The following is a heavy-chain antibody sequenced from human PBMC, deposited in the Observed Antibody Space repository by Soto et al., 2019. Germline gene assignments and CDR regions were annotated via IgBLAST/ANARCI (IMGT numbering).Heavy chain of an antibody. Sequence: PSETLSLTCTVSGGSVSSGSYYWTWIRQPPGKGLEWIGHIYYSGSTNYNPSLKSRVTISLDTSKNQFSLKLSSVTAADTAVYYFTRGRRPITAAAYYYSDYWGQGTRVTVSS. D-gene: IGHD6-13*01. CDR3: TRGRRPITAAAYYYSDY. CDR1: GGSVSSGSYY. V-gene: IGHV4-61*01. J-gene: IGHJ4*02. CDR2: IYYSGST.